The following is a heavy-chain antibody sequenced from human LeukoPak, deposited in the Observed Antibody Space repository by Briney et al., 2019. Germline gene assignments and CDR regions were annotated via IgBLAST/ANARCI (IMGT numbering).Heavy chain of an antibody. D-gene: IGHD3-9*01. J-gene: IGHJ4*02. CDR1: GFTFSSYA. CDR3: AEVSSYDILTGYSDYFDY. CDR2: ISGSGGST. V-gene: IGHV3-23*01. Sequence: HPGGSLRLSCAASGFTFSSYAMSWVRQAPGKGLEWVSAISGSGGSTYYADSVKGRFTISRDNSKNTLYLQMNSLRAEDTAVYYCAEVSSYDILTGYSDYFDYWGQGTLVTVSS.